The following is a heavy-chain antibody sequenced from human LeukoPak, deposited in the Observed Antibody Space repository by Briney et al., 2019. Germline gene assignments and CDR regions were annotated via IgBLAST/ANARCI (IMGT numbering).Heavy chain of an antibody. CDR1: GGTFSSYA. CDR2: IIPIFGTA. D-gene: IGHD1-26*01. Sequence: SVKVSCKASGGTFSSYAISWVRQAPGQGLEWMGRIIPIFGTANYAQKFQGRVTITTDESTSTAYMELSMLRSEDTAVYYCAGDSGSGSLQFDNRGQGTLVTVSS. CDR3: AGDSGSGSLQFDN. J-gene: IGHJ4*02. V-gene: IGHV1-69*05.